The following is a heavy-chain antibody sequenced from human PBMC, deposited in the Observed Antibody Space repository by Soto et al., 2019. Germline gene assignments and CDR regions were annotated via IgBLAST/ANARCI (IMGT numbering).Heavy chain of an antibody. J-gene: IGHJ4*02. Sequence: SETLSLTCTVSGGSISSSSYYWGWIRQPPGKGLEWIGYIYYSGSTNYNPSLKSRVTISVDTSKNQFSLKLSSVTAADTAVYYCARDKTISYFDYWGQGTLVTVSS. CDR2: IYYSGST. V-gene: IGHV4-39*07. D-gene: IGHD1-7*01. CDR1: GGSISSSSYY. CDR3: ARDKTISYFDY.